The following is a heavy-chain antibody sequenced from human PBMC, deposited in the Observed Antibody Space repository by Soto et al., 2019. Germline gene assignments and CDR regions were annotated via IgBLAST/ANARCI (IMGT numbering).Heavy chain of an antibody. CDR3: AKDTVNDCGDYVGAFDI. D-gene: IGHD4-17*01. V-gene: IGHV3-9*01. CDR2: ISWNSGSI. J-gene: IGHJ3*02. Sequence: EVQLVESGGGLVQPGRSLRLSCAASGFTFDDYAMHWVRQAPGKGLEWVSGISWNSGSIGYADSVKGRFTISRDNAKKSLYLQMNSLRAEDTALYYCAKDTVNDCGDYVGAFDIWGQGTMVTVSS. CDR1: GFTFDDYA.